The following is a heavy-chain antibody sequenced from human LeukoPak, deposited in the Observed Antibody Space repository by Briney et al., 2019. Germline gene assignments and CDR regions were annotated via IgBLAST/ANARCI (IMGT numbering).Heavy chain of an antibody. D-gene: IGHD3-22*01. V-gene: IGHV1-2*02. CDR3: ARPRRTYYYDSDAFDI. CDR2: INPNTGGT. J-gene: IGHJ3*02. Sequence: ASVKVSCKASGYTLTGYYMHWVRQAPGQGLEWMGWINPNTGGTNYAQKFQGRVTMTRDTAISKAYMELSSLRSEDTAVYYCARPRRTYYYDSDAFDIWGQGTMVTVSS. CDR1: GYTLTGYY.